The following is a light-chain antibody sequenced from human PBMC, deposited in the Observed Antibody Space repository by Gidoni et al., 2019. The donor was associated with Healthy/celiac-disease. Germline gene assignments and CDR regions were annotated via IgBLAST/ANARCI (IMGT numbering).Light chain of an antibody. CDR1: QSVIYSSNNKNY. J-gene: IGKJ1*01. V-gene: IGKV4-1*01. Sequence: DLVMTQSPATLAVSLGERATINCKSSQSVIYSSNNKNYLAWYQQKPGQPPKLLIYWASTRESGVPDRFSGSGSGTDFTLTISSLQAEDVAVYYCQQYYSTPQTFGQGTKVEIK. CDR2: WAS. CDR3: QQYYSTPQT.